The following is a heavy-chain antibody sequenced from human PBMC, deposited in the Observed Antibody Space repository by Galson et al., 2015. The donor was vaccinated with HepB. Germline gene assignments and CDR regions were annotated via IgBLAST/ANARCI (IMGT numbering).Heavy chain of an antibody. V-gene: IGHV1-18*01. CDR2: ISTKRGHP. J-gene: IGHJ4*02. CDR1: GYTFNKYG. Sequence: SVKVSCKASGYTFNKYGISWVRQAPGQGLEWMGWISTKRGHPKHAQNFQGRVTMTTETSTNTAYMELRSLRSADTAVYYCARDVDWALDYWGQGTLVTVSS. CDR3: ARDVDWALDY. D-gene: IGHD3-9*01.